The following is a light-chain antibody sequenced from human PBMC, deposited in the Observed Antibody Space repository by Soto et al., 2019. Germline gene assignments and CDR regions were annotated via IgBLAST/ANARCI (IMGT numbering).Light chain of an antibody. CDR1: QSVSYN. J-gene: IGKJ4*01. V-gene: IGKV3-15*01. Sequence: EIVMTQSPATLSVSPGETATLSCRASQSVSYNLAWCQQKPGQGPRLLIYGAFTRATGIPARFSGSGSGTEFTLTISSLQSEDFAVYYCQQYKNWPPLTFGGGTKVEIK. CDR3: QQYKNWPPLT. CDR2: GAF.